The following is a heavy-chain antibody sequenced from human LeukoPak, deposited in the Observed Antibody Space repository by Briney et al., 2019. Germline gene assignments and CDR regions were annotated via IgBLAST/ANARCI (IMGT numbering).Heavy chain of an antibody. V-gene: IGHV4-59*01. J-gene: IGHJ1*01. CDR2: IYYSGST. D-gene: IGHD3-3*01. CDR1: GGSISIYY. CDR3: VSDYDFWSSPGPDFQH. Sequence: SETLSLTCTVCGGSISIYYWSWIRQPPGKGLEWIGYIYYSGSTNYNPSLKSRVTISVDTSKNQFSLKLSSVTAADTAVYYCVSDYDFWSSPGPDFQHWGQGTLVTVSS.